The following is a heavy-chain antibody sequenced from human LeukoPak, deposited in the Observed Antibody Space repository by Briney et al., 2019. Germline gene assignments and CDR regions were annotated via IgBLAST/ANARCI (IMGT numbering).Heavy chain of an antibody. V-gene: IGHV3-74*03. J-gene: IGHJ1*01. D-gene: IGHD1-26*01. CDR1: GFTFSNYW. Sequence: LAGGSLRLSCAASGFTFSNYWMHWVGHGQGKGAVWLSRIDSDGSGTQYRDSVKGRFTISRDNANNTLYLQMNSLRAEDTATYYCAREAGPSHQVGATLGSWGQGTPVTVSS. CDR2: IDSDGSGT. CDR3: AREAGPSHQVGATLGS.